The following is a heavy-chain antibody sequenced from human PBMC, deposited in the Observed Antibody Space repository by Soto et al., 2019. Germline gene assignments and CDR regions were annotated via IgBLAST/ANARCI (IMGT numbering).Heavy chain of an antibody. V-gene: IGHV5-10-1*01. CDR3: ARHSNQLLGFDY. CDR1: GDSLTSNW. CDR2: IDPSDSYT. Sequence: GECLKNSRKGSGDSLTSNWISWVRQMPGKGREWMGRIDPSDSYTNYSPSFQGHVTISADKSISTAYLQWSSLKASDSAMYYCARHSNQLLGFDYWGQGTLVTVSS. D-gene: IGHD2-2*01. J-gene: IGHJ4*02.